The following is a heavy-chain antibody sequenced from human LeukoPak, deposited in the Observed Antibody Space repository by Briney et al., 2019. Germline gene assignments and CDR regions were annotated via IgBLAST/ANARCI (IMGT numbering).Heavy chain of an antibody. J-gene: IGHJ5*02. CDR3: SRANMLRGFGSFFDRNWFDP. Sequence: ASVKDSCKTSGYTFTGYHLHWVRPAPGQGLEWMGWINPYSGCSNYAQKFQGRVTKPSDTSLSTPYMELSRLRSDGTAEYYFSRANMLRGFGSFFDRNWFDPWGQGTLVTVSS. CDR2: INPYSGCS. V-gene: IGHV1-2*02. D-gene: IGHD3-16*01. CDR1: GYTFTGYH.